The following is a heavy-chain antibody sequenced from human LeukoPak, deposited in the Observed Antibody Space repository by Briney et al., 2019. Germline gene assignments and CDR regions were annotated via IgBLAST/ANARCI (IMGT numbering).Heavy chain of an antibody. CDR2: INSDGSST. V-gene: IGHV3-74*01. CDR1: GFTFSTYW. D-gene: IGHD6-6*01. CDR3: ARLYSSSSSDY. Sequence: GGSLRLSCAASGFTFSTYWMHWVRQAPGKGLVWVSRINSDGSSTSYADSVKGRFTISRDNAKNTLYLQLNSLRAEDTAVYFCARLYSSSSSDYWGQGTLVTVSS. J-gene: IGHJ4*02.